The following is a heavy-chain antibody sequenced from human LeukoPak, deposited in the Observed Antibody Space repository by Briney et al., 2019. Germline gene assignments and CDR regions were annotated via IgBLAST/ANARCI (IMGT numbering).Heavy chain of an antibody. CDR2: IIGSGAYT. CDR1: GLTLSSYA. CDR3: AKEEY. Sequence: GGSQRLLCAACGLTLSSYAMRWARHARGEGLECVSAIIGSGAYTYYTHSVKGPFTISRDNAKNTLYLQMNSPRAEDTAVYYRAKEEYWGQGTLVTVSS. J-gene: IGHJ4*02. V-gene: IGHV3-23*01. D-gene: IGHD6-6*01.